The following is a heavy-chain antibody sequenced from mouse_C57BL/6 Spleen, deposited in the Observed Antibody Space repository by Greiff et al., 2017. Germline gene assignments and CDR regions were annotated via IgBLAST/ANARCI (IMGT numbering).Heavy chain of an antibody. CDR2: IDPSDSYT. V-gene: IGHV1-69*01. CDR3: ARKPIYYDYAGDAMDY. J-gene: IGHJ4*01. D-gene: IGHD2-4*01. CDR1: GYTFTSYW. Sequence: QVQLQQPGAELVMPGASVKLSCKASGYTFTSYWMHWVKQRPGQGLEWIGEIDPSDSYTNYNQKFKGKSTLTVYKSSSTAYMQLSSLTSEDSAVYYCARKPIYYDYAGDAMDYWGQGTSVTVSS.